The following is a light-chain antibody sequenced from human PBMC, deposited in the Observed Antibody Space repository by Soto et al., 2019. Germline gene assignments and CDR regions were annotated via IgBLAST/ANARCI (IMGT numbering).Light chain of an antibody. CDR3: QSYDSSLSGWV. J-gene: IGLJ3*02. CDR2: GNN. Sequence: QSVLTQPPSMSGAPGQRVTLSCTGSSSDIGAHYDVHWYQQLPGTAPKLLIYGNNNRPSGVPDRFSGSKSGTSASLAITGLQAEDQADYYCQSYDSSLSGWVFGGGTKLTVL. CDR1: SSDIGAHYD. V-gene: IGLV1-40*01.